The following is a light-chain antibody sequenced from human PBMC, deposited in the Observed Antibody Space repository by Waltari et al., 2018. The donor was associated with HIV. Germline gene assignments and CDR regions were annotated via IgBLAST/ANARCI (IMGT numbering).Light chain of an antibody. CDR2: EVS. J-gene: IGLJ1*01. V-gene: IGLV2-14*01. CDR3: SSYTSSSTLPSYV. CDR1: SSDVGGYNY. Sequence: QSALTQPASVSGSPGQSITISCTGTSSDVGGYNYVSWYQQHPGKAPKLRIDEVSNRPSGVSKRFPGSKSGNTASLTISGLQAEDEADYYCSSYTSSSTLPSYVFGTGTKVTVL.